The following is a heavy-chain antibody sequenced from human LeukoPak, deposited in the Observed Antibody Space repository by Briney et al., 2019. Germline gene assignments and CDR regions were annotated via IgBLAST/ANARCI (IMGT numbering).Heavy chain of an antibody. Sequence: GGSLRLSCAASGFTFSSHGMHWVRQAPGKGLEWGAFIPYDGSNKYYADSVKGRFTISRDNSKNTLYLQMNSLRAEDTAVYYCAKDFLATIAALPPDYWGQGTLVTVSS. J-gene: IGHJ4*02. CDR2: IPYDGSNK. D-gene: IGHD6-6*01. V-gene: IGHV3-30*02. CDR3: AKDFLATIAALPPDY. CDR1: GFTFSSHG.